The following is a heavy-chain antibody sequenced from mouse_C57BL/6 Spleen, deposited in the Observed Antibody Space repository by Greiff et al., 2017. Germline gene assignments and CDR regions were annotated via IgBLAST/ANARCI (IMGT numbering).Heavy chain of an antibody. V-gene: IGHV1-61*01. CDR1: GYTFTSYW. J-gene: IGHJ1*03. Sequence: VQLQQPGAELVRPGSSVKLSCKASGYTFTSYWMDWVKQRPGQGLEWIGNIYPSDSETHYNQKFKDKATLTVDKSSSTAYMQLSSLTSEDSAVYYCARSGGPLLYFDVWGTGTTVTVSS. CDR3: ARSGGPLLYFDV. D-gene: IGHD2-10*01. CDR2: IYPSDSET.